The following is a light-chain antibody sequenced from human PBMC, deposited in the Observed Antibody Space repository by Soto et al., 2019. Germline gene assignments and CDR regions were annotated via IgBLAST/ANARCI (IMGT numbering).Light chain of an antibody. CDR2: GAS. Sequence: DIVLTQSPGTLSLSPGERATLSCRASQSVSSNYVAWYQQRPGQSPRLLIYGASTRATGIPDRFSGSGSGTDFTLTISRLEPEDFAVYYCQQYGSLSWTFGQGTKVDIK. CDR3: QQYGSLSWT. J-gene: IGKJ1*01. CDR1: QSVSSNY. V-gene: IGKV3-20*01.